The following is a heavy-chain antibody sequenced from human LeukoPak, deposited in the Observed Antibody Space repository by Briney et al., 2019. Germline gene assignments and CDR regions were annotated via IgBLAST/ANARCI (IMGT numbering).Heavy chain of an antibody. CDR3: ARDLSVRGVTFDY. D-gene: IGHD3-10*01. CDR1: GYTFTGYY. J-gene: IGHJ4*02. Sequence: ASVRVSCKASGYTFTGYYMHWVRQAPGQGLEWMGWINPNSGGTNYAQKFQGRVTMNRDTYISTAYMELSRLRSDDTAVYYCARDLSVRGVTFDYWGQGTLVTVSS. CDR2: INPNSGGT. V-gene: IGHV1-2*02.